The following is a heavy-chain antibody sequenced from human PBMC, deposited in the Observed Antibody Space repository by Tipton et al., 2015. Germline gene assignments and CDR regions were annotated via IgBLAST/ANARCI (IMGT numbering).Heavy chain of an antibody. CDR1: GYSFTSYW. D-gene: IGHD6-13*01. V-gene: IGHV5-51*03. CDR2: IYPGDSDT. CDR3: ARRKQQLAGRYYYYGMDV. Sequence: QSGAEVKKPGESLKISCKGSGYSFTSYWIGWVRQMPGKGLEWMGIIYPGDSDTRYSPSFQGQVTISADKSISTAYLQWSSLMASDPAMYYCARRKQQLAGRYYYYGMDVWGQGTTVTVSS. J-gene: IGHJ6*02.